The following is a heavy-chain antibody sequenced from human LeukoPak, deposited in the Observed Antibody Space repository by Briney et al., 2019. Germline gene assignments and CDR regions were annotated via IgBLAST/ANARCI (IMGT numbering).Heavy chain of an antibody. V-gene: IGHV3-23*01. Sequence: GGSLRLSCAVSGITLSNYGMSWVRQAPGKGLEWVAGISDSGGRTNYADSVKGRFTISRDNPKNTLYLQMTRLRAEDTAVYFCAKRCVWIRVILVGFHKEAYYFDSWGQGALVTVSS. CDR3: AKRCVWIRVILVGFHKEAYYFDS. J-gene: IGHJ4*02. D-gene: IGHD3-22*01. CDR1: GITLSNYG. CDR2: ISDSGGRT.